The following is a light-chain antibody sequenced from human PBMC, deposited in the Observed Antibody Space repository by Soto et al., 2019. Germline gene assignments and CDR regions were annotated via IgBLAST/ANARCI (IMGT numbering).Light chain of an antibody. CDR2: EVS. V-gene: IGKV1-33*01. Sequence: DIQMTQSPSSLSAAVGDRVTITCQARQGISNYLNWYQQKPGKAPKLLIFEVSNLERGVPSRFSGRGSGTDFAFTISSLQPEDIATYYCQQYGDIPLTFGGGTKVEIK. CDR3: QQYGDIPLT. J-gene: IGKJ4*01. CDR1: QGISNY.